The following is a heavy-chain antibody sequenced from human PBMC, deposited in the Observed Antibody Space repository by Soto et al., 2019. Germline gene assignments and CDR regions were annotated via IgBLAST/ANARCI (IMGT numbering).Heavy chain of an antibody. V-gene: IGHV4-39*01. D-gene: IGHD2-8*01. CDR1: GGSISSSSYY. CDR3: ARHARGYCTNGVCYTLDY. J-gene: IGHJ4*02. Sequence: QLQLQESGPGLVKPSETLSLTCTVSGGSISSSSYYWGWIRQPPGKGLEWIGSIYYSGSTYYNPSLKSRVTISVDTSKTQFSLKLSSVTAADTAVYYCARHARGYCTNGVCYTLDYWGQGTLVTVSS. CDR2: IYYSGST.